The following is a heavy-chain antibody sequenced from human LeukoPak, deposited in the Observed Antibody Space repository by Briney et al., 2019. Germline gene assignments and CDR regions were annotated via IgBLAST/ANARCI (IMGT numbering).Heavy chain of an antibody. J-gene: IGHJ4*02. CDR2: ISSNGGST. CDR1: GFTFSTYA. D-gene: IGHD1-26*01. V-gene: IGHV3-64*01. CDR3: ARRGSYYGDSMDY. Sequence: GGSLRLSCAASGFTFSTYAMHWVRQAPGKGLEYVSAISSNGGSTYYANSVKGRFTISRDNSKNTLYLHMGSLRAEDVAVYYCARRGSYYGDSMDYWGQGTLVTVSS.